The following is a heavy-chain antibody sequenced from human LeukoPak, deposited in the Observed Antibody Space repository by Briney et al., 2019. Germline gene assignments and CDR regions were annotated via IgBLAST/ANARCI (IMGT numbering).Heavy chain of an antibody. CDR2: AYYSGTT. CDR1: GGSIRSSQLY. V-gene: IGHV4-39*01. J-gene: IGHJ3*02. Sequence: SETLSLTCTVSGGSIRSSQLYWGWVRQPPGKGLEWIGIAYYSGTTFYNPSLKGRVTISVDTSANQFSLRLVSVAAADTAIYYCAQSERRTAFDIWGQGTLVTVSP. D-gene: IGHD1-26*01. CDR3: AQSERRTAFDI.